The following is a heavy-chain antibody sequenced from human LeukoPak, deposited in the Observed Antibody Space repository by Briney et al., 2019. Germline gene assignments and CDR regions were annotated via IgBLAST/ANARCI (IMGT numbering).Heavy chain of an antibody. CDR1: GSSMSDYY. CDR3: ARERGSLDY. J-gene: IGHJ4*02. V-gene: IGHV4-59*01. D-gene: IGHD1-26*01. Sequence: SETLSLTCTVSGSSMSDYYWSFIRQPAGKGLEWIGYIYYSGSTNYNPSLKSRVTISVDTSKNQFSLKLSSVTAADTAVYYCARERGSLDYWGQGTLVTVSS. CDR2: IYYSGST.